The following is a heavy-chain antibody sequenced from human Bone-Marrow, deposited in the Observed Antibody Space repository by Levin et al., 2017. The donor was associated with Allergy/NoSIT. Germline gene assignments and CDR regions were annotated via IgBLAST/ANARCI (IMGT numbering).Heavy chain of an antibody. CDR2: INPNSGGT. V-gene: IGHV1-2*02. D-gene: IGHD6-19*01. Sequence: ASVKVSCKASGYTFTGYYMHWVRQAPGQGLEWMGWINPNSGGTNYAQKFQGRVTMTRDTSISTAYMELSRLRSDDTAVYYCARDEAVGGDPLFDYWGQGTLVTVSS. CDR1: GYTFTGYY. J-gene: IGHJ4*02. CDR3: ARDEAVGGDPLFDY.